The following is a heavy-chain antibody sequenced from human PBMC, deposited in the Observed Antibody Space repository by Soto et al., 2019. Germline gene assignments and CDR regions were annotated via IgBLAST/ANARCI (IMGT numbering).Heavy chain of an antibody. CDR2: ISGSGGST. Sequence: EVQLLESGGGLVQPGGSLRLSCAASGFTFSSYAMSWVRQAPGKGLEWVSAISGSGGSTYYADSVKGRFTISRDNSKNTQYLQMNNQRPEDTAVYYCAKEREYYGSGGEDYFDYWGQGTLVTVSS. D-gene: IGHD3-10*01. J-gene: IGHJ4*02. V-gene: IGHV3-23*01. CDR3: AKEREYYGSGGEDYFDY. CDR1: GFTFSSYA.